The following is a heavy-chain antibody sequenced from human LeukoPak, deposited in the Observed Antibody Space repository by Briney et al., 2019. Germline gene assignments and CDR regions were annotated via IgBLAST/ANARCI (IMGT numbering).Heavy chain of an antibody. CDR2: IYLGDSDT. D-gene: IGHD3-16*02. Sequence: GESLKISCKGSEYAVPNYWIGWVRQMPGKGLEWMGIIYLGDSDTRYRPSFQGQVTISADKSISTAYRQWSSLKASDTAMYFCASSSIMFGGIIVPDSFDIWGQGTMVTVSS. J-gene: IGHJ3*02. CDR1: EYAVPNYW. CDR3: ASSSIMFGGIIVPDSFDI. V-gene: IGHV5-51*01.